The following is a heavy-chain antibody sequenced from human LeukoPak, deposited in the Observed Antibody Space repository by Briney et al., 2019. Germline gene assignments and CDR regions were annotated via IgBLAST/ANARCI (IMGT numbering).Heavy chain of an antibody. CDR2: IKSKTDGGTT. V-gene: IGHV3-15*01. D-gene: IGHD3-10*01. Sequence: PGGSLRLSCAASGFTFSNAWMSWVRQAPGKGLEWVGRIKSKTDGGTTDYAAPVKGRFTISRDDSKNTLHLQMNSLKTEDTAVYYCTTGQYGSGSYGFDYWGQGTLVTVSS. CDR1: GFTFSNAW. J-gene: IGHJ4*02. CDR3: TTGQYGSGSYGFDY.